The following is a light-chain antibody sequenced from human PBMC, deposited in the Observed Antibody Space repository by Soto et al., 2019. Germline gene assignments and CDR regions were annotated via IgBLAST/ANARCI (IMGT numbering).Light chain of an antibody. CDR3: QQYNNWPIT. CDR1: QSIKSN. CDR2: GAS. V-gene: IGKV3-15*01. J-gene: IGKJ5*01. Sequence: EIVMTQSPATLSVSPGGRATLSCRASQSIKSNLAWYQQKPGQAPRLLIYGASTRATGFPARFSGSGSGTEFTLTISSLQSEDFAVYSCQQYNNWPITFGPGTRLEIK.